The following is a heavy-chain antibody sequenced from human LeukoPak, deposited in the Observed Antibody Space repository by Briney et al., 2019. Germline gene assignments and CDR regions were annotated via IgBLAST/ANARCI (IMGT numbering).Heavy chain of an antibody. CDR2: TYYRSKWYD. Sequence: SQTLSLSCAISGDSVSSKNVAWNWIRQSPSRGIEWLGRTYYRSKWYDEYADSVKGRVTISPGTSKNQFSLHVYSVTPEDTAVYYCARDLGTSGWYTFDCWGQGTLVTVSS. J-gene: IGHJ5*01. CDR3: ARDLGTSGWYTFDC. CDR1: GDSVSSKNVA. V-gene: IGHV6-1*01. D-gene: IGHD6-19*01.